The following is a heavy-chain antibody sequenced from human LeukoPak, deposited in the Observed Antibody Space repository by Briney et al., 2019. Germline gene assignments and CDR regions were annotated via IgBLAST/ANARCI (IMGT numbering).Heavy chain of an antibody. J-gene: IGHJ4*02. V-gene: IGHV1-69*04. Sequence: GSSVKVSCKASGGTFSSYAISWVRQAPGQGLEWMGRIIPILGIANYAQKFQGRVTITADKSTSTAYMELSSLRSEDTAVYYCARGRDYYDSSEARPTFDYWGQGTLVTVSS. CDR2: IIPILGIA. CDR3: ARGRDYYDSSEARPTFDY. CDR1: GGTFSSYA. D-gene: IGHD3-22*01.